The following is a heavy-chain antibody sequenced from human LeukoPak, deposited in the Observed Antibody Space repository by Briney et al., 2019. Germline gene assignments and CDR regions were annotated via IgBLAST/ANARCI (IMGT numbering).Heavy chain of an antibody. J-gene: IGHJ4*02. D-gene: IGHD6-6*01. V-gene: IGHV1-24*01. CDR2: FDPEDGEA. CDR3: ATSAYSSSSPHY. CDR1: GYTLTELS. Sequence: ASVKVSCKVSGYTLTELSMHWVRQAPGKGLEWMGGFDPEDGEAIYAQKFQGRVTMTEDTSTDTAYMELSSLRSEDTAVYYCATSAYSSSSPHYWGQGTLVTVSS.